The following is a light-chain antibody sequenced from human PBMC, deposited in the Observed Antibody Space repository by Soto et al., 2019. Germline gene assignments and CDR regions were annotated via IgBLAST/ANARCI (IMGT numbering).Light chain of an antibody. J-gene: IGKJ4*02. CDR3: QQDDNLPLT. Sequence: DIQMTQSPSSLSASVGAIVTITCPASQDISNYLNWYQQKPGKAPKFLIYDASNLATGVPSRFSGSGSGTDLTFTISSLKPGDIAAYYCQQDDNLPLTGGGGTRVGIK. CDR2: DAS. V-gene: IGKV1-33*01. CDR1: QDISNY.